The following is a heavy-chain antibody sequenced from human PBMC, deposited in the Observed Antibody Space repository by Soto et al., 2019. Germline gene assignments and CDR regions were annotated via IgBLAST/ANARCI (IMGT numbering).Heavy chain of an antibody. CDR2: ITGTGGIT. Sequence: PGGSLRLSCAASGFTFSNYAMSWVRQAPGKGLEWVSEITGTGGITYYADSVKGRFTISRDNSKNTLYLQMNSLRAEDTAVYQCAKERGYDSNGYYYVIDYWGQGT. V-gene: IGHV3-23*01. CDR3: AKERGYDSNGYYYVIDY. J-gene: IGHJ4*02. D-gene: IGHD3-22*01. CDR1: GFTFSNYA.